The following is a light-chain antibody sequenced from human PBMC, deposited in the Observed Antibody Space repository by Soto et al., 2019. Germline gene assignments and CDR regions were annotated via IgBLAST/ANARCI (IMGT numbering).Light chain of an antibody. CDR1: SSDVGTYDF. CDR2: DVS. CDR3: CLYAVTFYV. J-gene: IGLJ1*01. V-gene: IGLV2-11*01. Sequence: QSVLTQPRSVSGSPGQSVTISCTGTSSDVGTYDFVSWYQQHPGKAPRLMIFDVSEQPSGVPDRFSGSKSGNTASLTISGLQAEDEADYYCCLYAVTFYVFGTGTKV.